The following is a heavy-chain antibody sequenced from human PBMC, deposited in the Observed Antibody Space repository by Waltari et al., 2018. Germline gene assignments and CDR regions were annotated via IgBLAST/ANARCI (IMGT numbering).Heavy chain of an antibody. Sequence: QVQLVQSGAEVKKPGSSVKVSCKASGGTFSSYAISWVRQAPGQGLEWMGGVIPIFGTANYAQKCQGRVTITADESTSTAYMELSSLRSEDTAVYYCARDRDCSGGSCYSDYWGQGTLVTVSS. V-gene: IGHV1-69*13. D-gene: IGHD2-15*01. CDR3: ARDRDCSGGSCYSDY. CDR1: GGTFSSYA. J-gene: IGHJ4*02. CDR2: VIPIFGTA.